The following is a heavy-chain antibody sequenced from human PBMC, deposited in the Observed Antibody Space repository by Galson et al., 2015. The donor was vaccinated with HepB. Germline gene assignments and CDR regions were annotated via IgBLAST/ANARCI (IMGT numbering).Heavy chain of an antibody. J-gene: IGHJ6*02. CDR1: GFTFSSYA. V-gene: IGHV3-30-3*01. CDR3: ARDLVPYCSSTSCYGDGMDV. D-gene: IGHD2-2*01. CDR2: ISYDGSNK. Sequence: SLRLSCAASGFTFSSYAMHWVRQAPGKGLEWVAVISYDGSNKYYADSVKGRFTISRDNSKNTLYLQMNSLRAEDTAVYYCARDLVPYCSSTSCYGDGMDVWGLGTTVTVSS.